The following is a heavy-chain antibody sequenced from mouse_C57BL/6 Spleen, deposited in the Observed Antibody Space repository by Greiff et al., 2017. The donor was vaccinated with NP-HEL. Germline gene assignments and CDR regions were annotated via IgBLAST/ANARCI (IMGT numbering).Heavy chain of an antibody. Sequence: VQGVESGAELVKPGASVKISCKASGYAFSSYWMNWVKQRPGKGLEWIGQIYPGDGDTNYNGKFKGKATLTADKSSSTAYMQLSSLTSEDSAVYFCARRVYYENYFDYWGQGTTLTVSS. V-gene: IGHV1-80*01. J-gene: IGHJ2*01. CDR3: ARRVYYENYFDY. CDR1: GYAFSSYW. CDR2: IYPGDGDT. D-gene: IGHD2-4*01.